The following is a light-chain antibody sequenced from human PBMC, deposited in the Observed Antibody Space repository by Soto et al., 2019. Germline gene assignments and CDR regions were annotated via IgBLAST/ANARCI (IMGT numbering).Light chain of an antibody. CDR2: KAS. CDR1: QIISSG. Sequence: DIQMTQSPSTLSGSVGDRVTITCRASQIISSGLSRYQQKPGKAPKLMIYKASTLKSGVPSRFTGSGSGTEFTLTISSLQPDDFATYYCQHYNSYSEAFGQGTKVDIK. V-gene: IGKV1-5*03. CDR3: QHYNSYSEA. J-gene: IGKJ1*01.